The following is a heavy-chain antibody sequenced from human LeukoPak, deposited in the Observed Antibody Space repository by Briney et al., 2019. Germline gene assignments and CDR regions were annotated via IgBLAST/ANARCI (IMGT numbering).Heavy chain of an antibody. V-gene: IGHV4-59*05. CDR2: IHYSGST. D-gene: IGHD5-18*01. CDR1: GGSISSYY. CDR3: ARRDTSGRIGRFDP. J-gene: IGHJ5*02. Sequence: SETLSLTCTVSGGSISSYYWSWIRQPPGKGLEWIASIHYSGSTYYNPSLKSRVTISVDTSKNQFSLKVSSVTAADTAAYYCARRDTSGRIGRFDPWGQGTLVTVSS.